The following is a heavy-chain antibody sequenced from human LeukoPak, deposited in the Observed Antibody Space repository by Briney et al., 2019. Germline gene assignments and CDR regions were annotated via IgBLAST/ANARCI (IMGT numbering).Heavy chain of an antibody. CDR2: ISSSSSTI. V-gene: IGHV3-48*01. CDR3: AKAPYCGGDCYPQGFDY. Sequence: GGSLRLSCAASGFTFSSYSMNWVRQAPGKGLEWVSYISSSSSTIYYADSVKGRFTISRDNSKNTLYLQMNSLRAEDTAVYYCAKAPYCGGDCYPQGFDYWGQGTLVTVSS. J-gene: IGHJ4*02. D-gene: IGHD2-21*02. CDR1: GFTFSSYS.